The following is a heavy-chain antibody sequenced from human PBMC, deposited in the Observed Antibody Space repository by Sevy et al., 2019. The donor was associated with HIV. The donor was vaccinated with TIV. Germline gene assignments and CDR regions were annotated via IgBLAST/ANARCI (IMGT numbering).Heavy chain of an antibody. CDR1: GDSVSSNIVA. J-gene: IGHJ4*02. CDR2: TYYRSTWHN. Sequence: KQSQTLSLTCAISGDSVSSNIVAWDWIRQSPSRGLEWLGRTYYRSTWHNDYALCVKSRITINPDTPKNQFSLELNSVTPEDTAVYYCARTTSGWFDYWGQGNPVTV. CDR3: ARTTSGWFDY. V-gene: IGHV6-1*01. D-gene: IGHD6-19*01.